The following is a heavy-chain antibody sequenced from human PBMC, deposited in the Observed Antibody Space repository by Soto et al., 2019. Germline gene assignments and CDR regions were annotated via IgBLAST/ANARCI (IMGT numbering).Heavy chain of an antibody. D-gene: IGHD3-3*01. CDR3: ARHLRRVAIFGEDQWWWFDP. CDR2: IYYTGNT. Sequence: SETLSLTCTFSCDSITTTNSYWGWIRQPPGKGLEWIGSIYYTGNTFDNPSLKSRVTMSIDTPKNQFSLKLRSVTAEDTALYFCARHLRRVAIFGEDQWWWFDPWGQGALVTVSS. CDR1: CDSITTTNSY. J-gene: IGHJ5*02. V-gene: IGHV4-39*01.